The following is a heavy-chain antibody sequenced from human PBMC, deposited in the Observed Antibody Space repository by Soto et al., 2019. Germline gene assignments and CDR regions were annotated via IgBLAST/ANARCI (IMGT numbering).Heavy chain of an antibody. V-gene: IGHV3-13*01. CDR3: ARDRGQQLAWYFDL. Sequence: VGSLRLSCAASGFTFSSYDMHWVRQATGKGLEWVSAIGTAGDTYYPGSVKGRFTISRENAKNSLYLQMNSLRAGDTAVYYCARDRGQQLAWYFDLWGRGTLVTVSS. D-gene: IGHD6-13*01. J-gene: IGHJ2*01. CDR1: GFTFSSYD. CDR2: IGTAGDT.